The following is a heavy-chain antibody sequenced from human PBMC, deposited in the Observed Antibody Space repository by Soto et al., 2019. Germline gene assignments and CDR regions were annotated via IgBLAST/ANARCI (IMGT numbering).Heavy chain of an antibody. Sequence: QVQLQESGPGLVKPSETLSLTCTVSGGSISGYYWSWIRQPPGKGLEWIGYIYYSGSTNYNPSLKSRVTISVDTSKNQFSLKLSSVTAADTAVYHCARVSWGTGYDWGQGTLVTVSS. J-gene: IGHJ4*02. V-gene: IGHV4-59*01. CDR1: GGSISGYY. CDR3: ARVSWGTGYD. CDR2: IYYSGST. D-gene: IGHD2-2*01.